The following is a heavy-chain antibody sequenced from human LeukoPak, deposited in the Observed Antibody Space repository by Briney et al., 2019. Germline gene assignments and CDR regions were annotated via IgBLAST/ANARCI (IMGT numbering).Heavy chain of an antibody. D-gene: IGHD2-2*01. J-gene: IGHJ4*02. CDR3: ARGSTGPFDY. CDR2: IYYRGST. Sequence: SETLSLTCTVPGGSISSYYWSWIRQPPGKGLEWIGYIYYRGSTNYNPSLKSRVTISVDTSKHQFSLKLTSVTAADTAVYYCARGSTGPFDYWGQGTLVTVSS. V-gene: IGHV4-59*01. CDR1: GGSISSYY.